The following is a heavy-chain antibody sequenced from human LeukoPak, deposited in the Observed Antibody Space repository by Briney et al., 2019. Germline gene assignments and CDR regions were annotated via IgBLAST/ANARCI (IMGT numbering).Heavy chain of an antibody. J-gene: IGHJ6*03. Sequence: GGSLRLSCAASGLTFNNAWMNWVRQAPGKGLEWVSYISSSGSTIYYADSVKGRFTISRDNARNSLYLQMNSLRAEDTAVYYCARSAAAGYYYYYMDVWGKGTTVTVSS. CDR2: ISSSGSTI. CDR3: ARSAAAGYYYYYMDV. CDR1: GLTFNNAW. D-gene: IGHD6-13*01. V-gene: IGHV3-11*04.